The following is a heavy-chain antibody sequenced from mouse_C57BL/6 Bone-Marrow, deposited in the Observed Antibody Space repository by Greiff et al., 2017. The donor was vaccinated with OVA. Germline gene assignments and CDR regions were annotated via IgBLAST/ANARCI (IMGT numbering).Heavy chain of an antibody. J-gene: IGHJ3*01. V-gene: IGHV1-5*01. Sequence: VQLQQSGPVLARPGASVKMSCKTSGYTFTSYWMHWVKQRPGQGLEWIGAIYPGNSDTSYNQKFKGKAKLTAVTSASTAYMELSSLTNEDSAVYYCTRENYYGSSYGFAYWGQGTLVTVSA. D-gene: IGHD1-1*01. CDR3: TRENYYGSSYGFAY. CDR2: IYPGNSDT. CDR1: GYTFTSYW.